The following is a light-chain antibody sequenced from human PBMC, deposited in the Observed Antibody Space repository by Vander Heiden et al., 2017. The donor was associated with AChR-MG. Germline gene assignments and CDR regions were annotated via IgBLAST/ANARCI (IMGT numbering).Light chain of an antibody. Sequence: QSPLPQPASVSGSPGPSITIACTGTGSDVGSYNLVSWYQHHPGKAPKLMIYDVSRRPSGVSNRFSGSKSGNTASLTISGLQAEDEAYYCCCSYAGSNTQVFGTGTKVTVL. CDR1: GSDVGSYNL. J-gene: IGLJ1*01. V-gene: IGLV2-23*02. CDR3: CSYAGSNTQV. CDR2: DVS.